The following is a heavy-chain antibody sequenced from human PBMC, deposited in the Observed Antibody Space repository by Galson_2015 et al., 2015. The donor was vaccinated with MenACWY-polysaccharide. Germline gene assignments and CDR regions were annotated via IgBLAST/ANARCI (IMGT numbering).Heavy chain of an antibody. J-gene: IGHJ4*02. V-gene: IGHV1-2*02. Sequence: SVKVSCKASGFTFTGYYFHWVRQAPGQGLEWMGWINANSGGTNNAQEFQGRITMTRDTSISTASMELSRLTSDDAAVYYCARIGGSGYNDGTFDYWGQGTLVTVSS. D-gene: IGHD5-12*01. CDR3: ARIGGSGYNDGTFDY. CDR2: INANSGGT. CDR1: GFTFTGYY.